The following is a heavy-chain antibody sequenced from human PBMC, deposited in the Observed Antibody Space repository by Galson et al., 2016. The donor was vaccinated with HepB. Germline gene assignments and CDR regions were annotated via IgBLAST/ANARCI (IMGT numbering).Heavy chain of an antibody. CDR1: GGSITSGYW. V-gene: IGHV4-4*02. CDR3: ARAVGALYHVDS. D-gene: IGHD1-26*01. J-gene: IGHJ4*02. CDR2: VFHNGRI. Sequence: ETLSLTCTVSGGSITSGYWWSWVRQPPGKGLECIGEVFHNGRINYTPSLKSRVSISVDKSKNQFSLRMTSVTAADTAVYYCARAVGALYHVDSWGQGTLVTVSS.